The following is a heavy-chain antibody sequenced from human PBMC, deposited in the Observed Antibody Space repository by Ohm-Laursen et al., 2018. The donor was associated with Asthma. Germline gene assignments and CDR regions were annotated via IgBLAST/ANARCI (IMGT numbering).Heavy chain of an antibody. CDR3: ARVKAPWQWLTDY. Sequence: ATVKISCKASGGTFSSYAISWVRQAPGQGLEWMGWINTNTGNPTYAQGFTGRFVFSLDTSVSTAYLQISSLKAEDTAVYYCARVKAPWQWLTDYWGQGTLVTVSS. V-gene: IGHV7-4-1*02. D-gene: IGHD6-19*01. CDR1: GGTFSSYA. J-gene: IGHJ4*02. CDR2: INTNTGNP.